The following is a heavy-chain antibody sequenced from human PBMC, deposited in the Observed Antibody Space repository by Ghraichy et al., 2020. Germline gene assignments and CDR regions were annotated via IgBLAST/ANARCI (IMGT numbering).Heavy chain of an antibody. CDR2: ISSSSSYI. CDR1: GFTFSSYS. D-gene: IGHD6-13*01. V-gene: IGHV3-21*01. J-gene: IGHJ4*01. CDR3: AREERHSSSLPV. Sequence: GGSLRLSCAASGFTFSSYSMNWVRQAPGKGLEWVSSISSSSSYIYYADSVKGRFTISRDNAKNSLYLQMNSLRAEDTAVYYCAREERHSSSLPVRGEGSPVTVS.